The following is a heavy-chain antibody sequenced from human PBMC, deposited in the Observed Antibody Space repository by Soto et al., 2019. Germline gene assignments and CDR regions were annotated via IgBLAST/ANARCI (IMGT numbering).Heavy chain of an antibody. CDR3: AAANLYCTNGVCGYYFDY. CDR2: FDPEDGET. Sequence: ASVKVSCKVSGYTLTELSMHWVRQAPGKGLEWMGGFDPEDGETIYAQKFQGRVTMTEDTSTDTAYMELSSLRSEDTAVYYCAAANLYCTNGVCGYYFDYWGRGTLVTVSS. CDR1: GYTLTELS. V-gene: IGHV1-24*01. D-gene: IGHD2-8*01. J-gene: IGHJ4*02.